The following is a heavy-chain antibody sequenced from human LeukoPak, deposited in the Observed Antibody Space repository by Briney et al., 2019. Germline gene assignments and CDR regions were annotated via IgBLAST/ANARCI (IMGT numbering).Heavy chain of an antibody. D-gene: IGHD3-3*01. CDR1: GGSISSGGYY. V-gene: IGHV4-61*08. Sequence: PSETLSLTCTVSGGSISSGGYYWSWIRQPPGKGLEWTGYIYYSGSINYNPSLKSRVTISVDTSKNQFSLKLSSVTAADTAVYYCARANTYYDFWSGYYAAFDYWGQGTLVTVSS. CDR2: IYYSGSI. CDR3: ARANTYYDFWSGYYAAFDY. J-gene: IGHJ4*02.